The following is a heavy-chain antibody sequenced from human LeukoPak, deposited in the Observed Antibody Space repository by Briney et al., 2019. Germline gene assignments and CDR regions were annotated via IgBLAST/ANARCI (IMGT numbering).Heavy chain of an antibody. J-gene: IGHJ3*02. CDR2: IIPIFGTA. CDR3: ARDYYDSSGYYFEGDAFDI. D-gene: IGHD3-22*01. CDR1: GGTFSSYT. Sequence: SVKVSCKTSGGTFSSYTISWVRQAPGQGLEWMGGIIPIFGTANYAQKFQGRVTITADESTSTVYMELSSLRSEDTAVYYCARDYYDSSGYYFEGDAFDIWGQGTMVTVSS. V-gene: IGHV1-69*13.